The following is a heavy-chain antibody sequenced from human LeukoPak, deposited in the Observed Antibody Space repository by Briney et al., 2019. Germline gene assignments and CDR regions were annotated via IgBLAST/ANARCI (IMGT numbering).Heavy chain of an antibody. CDR1: GGSFSGYY. CDR2: INHSGST. V-gene: IGHV4-34*01. J-gene: IGHJ6*03. Sequence: PSETLSLTCAVYGGSFSGYYWSWIRQPPGKGLEWIGEINHSGSTNYNPSLKSRVTISVDTSKNQFSLKLSSVTAADTAVYYCARGRTYYYGSGIHYYYYMDVWGKGTTVTVSS. D-gene: IGHD3-10*01. CDR3: ARGRTYYYGSGIHYYYYMDV.